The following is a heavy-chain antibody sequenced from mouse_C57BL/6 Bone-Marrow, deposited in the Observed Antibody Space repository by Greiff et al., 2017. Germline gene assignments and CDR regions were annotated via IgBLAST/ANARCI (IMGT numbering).Heavy chain of an antibody. CDR1: GFTFSSYG. CDR3: ARRVTGTDFDY. J-gene: IGHJ2*01. V-gene: IGHV5-6*01. Sequence: EVQLVESGGDLVKPGGSLKLSCAASGFTFSSYGMSWVRQTPDKRLEWVATISSGGSYTYYPDSVKGRFTISRDNAKNTLYLQMSSLKSEDTDMYYCARRVTGTDFDYWGQGTTLTVSS. CDR2: ISSGGSYT. D-gene: IGHD4-1*01.